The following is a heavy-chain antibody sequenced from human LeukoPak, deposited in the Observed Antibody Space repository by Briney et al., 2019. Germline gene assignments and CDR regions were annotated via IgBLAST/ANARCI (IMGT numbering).Heavy chain of an antibody. J-gene: IGHJ4*02. D-gene: IGHD3-10*01. CDR2: ISSSSSAI. V-gene: IGHV3-48*02. Sequence: AGGSLRLSCTASGFTFSSYGMNWVRQAPGKGLKWVSYISSSSSAINYADSVKGRFTISRDNAKNSRFLQMNSLRDEDTAMYYCARGGGARPDYWGQGTLVTVSS. CDR3: ARGGGARPDY. CDR1: GFTFSSYG.